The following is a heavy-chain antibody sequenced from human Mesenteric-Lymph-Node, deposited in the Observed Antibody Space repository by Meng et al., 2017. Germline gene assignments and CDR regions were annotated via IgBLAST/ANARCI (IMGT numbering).Heavy chain of an antibody. CDR2: IYYSGST. CDR3: ARKRDGYNPFDD. J-gene: IGHJ4*02. V-gene: IGHV4-30-2*01. CDR1: GGSISSGGYY. Sequence: QLQLQESGSGLGKPSQTLSLTCAVSGGSISSGGYYWSWIRQHPGKGLEWIGYIYYSGSTDYNPSLKSRVTMSVDTSKNQFSLKLSSVTAVDTAVYYCARKRDGYNPFDDWGQGTLVTVSS. D-gene: IGHD5-24*01.